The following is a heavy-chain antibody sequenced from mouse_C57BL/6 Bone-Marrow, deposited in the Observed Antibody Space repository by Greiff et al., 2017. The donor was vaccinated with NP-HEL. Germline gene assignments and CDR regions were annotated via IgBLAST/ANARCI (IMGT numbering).Heavy chain of an antibody. J-gene: IGHJ2*01. Sequence: VQVVESGAELARPGASVKLSCKASGYTFTSYGISWVKQRTGQGLEWIGEIYPRSGNTYYNEKFKGKATLTADKSSSTAYMELRSLTSEDSAVYFCAREGVYWDYFDYWGQGTTLTVSS. CDR3: AREGVYWDYFDY. V-gene: IGHV1-81*01. CDR2: IYPRSGNT. CDR1: GYTFTSYG. D-gene: IGHD4-1*01.